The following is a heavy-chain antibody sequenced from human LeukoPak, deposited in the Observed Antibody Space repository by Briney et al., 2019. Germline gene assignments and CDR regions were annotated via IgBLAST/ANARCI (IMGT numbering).Heavy chain of an antibody. CDR3: SRGGAPAGYAYDI. Sequence: GGSLRFSCATSGFTFSNFDLHWVRQATGEGLEWVSAIGTAGDTYYPDSVKGRFTISRDNAKNSFYLQMNNLRAGDTAVYYCSRGGAPAGYAYDIWGHGTVVTVSS. CDR2: IGTAGDT. J-gene: IGHJ3*02. CDR1: GFTFSNFD. D-gene: IGHD6-13*01. V-gene: IGHV3-13*01.